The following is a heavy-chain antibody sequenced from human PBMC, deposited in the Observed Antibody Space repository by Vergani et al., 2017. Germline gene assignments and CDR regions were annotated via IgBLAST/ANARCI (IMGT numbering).Heavy chain of an antibody. J-gene: IGHJ5*02. V-gene: IGHV1-69*08. D-gene: IGHD3-10*01. CDR1: GGTFSSYT. CDR3: AREIRGLFDP. CDR2: IIPILGIA. Sequence: QVQLVQSGAEVKKPGSSVKVSCKASGGTFSSYTISWVRQAPGQGLEWMGRIIPILGIANYAQKLQGRVTMTTDTSTSTAYMELRSLRSDDTAVYYCAREIRGLFDPWGQGTLVTVSS.